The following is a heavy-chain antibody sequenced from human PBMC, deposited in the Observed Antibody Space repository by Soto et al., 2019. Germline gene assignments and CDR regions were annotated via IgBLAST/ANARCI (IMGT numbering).Heavy chain of an antibody. D-gene: IGHD6-6*01. CDR2: IYYSGST. CDR1: GGSISSYY. J-gene: IGHJ5*02. Sequence: SETLSLTCTVSGGSISSYYWSWIRQPPGKGLEWIGYIYYSGSTNYNPSLKSRVTISVDTSKNQFSLKLSSVTAADTAVYYCAREGGIAARPGWFDPWGQGTLVTVSS. V-gene: IGHV4-59*01. CDR3: AREGGIAARPGWFDP.